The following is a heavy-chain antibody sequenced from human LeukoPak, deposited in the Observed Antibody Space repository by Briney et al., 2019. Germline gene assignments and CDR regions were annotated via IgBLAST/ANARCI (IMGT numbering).Heavy chain of an antibody. D-gene: IGHD2-15*01. Sequence: ASVKVSCRASGGTFSSYAMSWVRQAPGQGLEWMGRIIPILDIAHYAQMFQGRVTITADKSTSTAYMELTSLRSEDTAVYYCARADMSYTGRSAFDIWGQGTMVTVSS. V-gene: IGHV1-69*04. CDR3: ARADMSYTGRSAFDI. J-gene: IGHJ3*02. CDR2: IIPILDIA. CDR1: GGTFSSYA.